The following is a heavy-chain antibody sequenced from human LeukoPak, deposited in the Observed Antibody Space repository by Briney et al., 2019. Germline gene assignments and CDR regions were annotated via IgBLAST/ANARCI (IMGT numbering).Heavy chain of an antibody. Sequence: GGSLRLSCAASGFTFSSYWMSWVRQAPGKGLEWVANINQDGSEIYFVDSVKGRFTISRDNAKNSLYLQMNSLRAEDTAVYYCARHGAVLRFLEWSALDYWGQGTLVTVSS. D-gene: IGHD3-3*01. V-gene: IGHV3-7*01. CDR2: INQDGSEI. CDR3: ARHGAVLRFLEWSALDY. CDR1: GFTFSSYW. J-gene: IGHJ4*02.